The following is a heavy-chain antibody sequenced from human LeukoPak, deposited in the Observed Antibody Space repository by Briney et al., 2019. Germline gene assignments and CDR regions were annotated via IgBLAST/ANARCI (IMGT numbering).Heavy chain of an antibody. J-gene: IGHJ6*02. CDR1: GDSISSYY. CDR3: ARHGPLYEYFYYNMDV. D-gene: IGHD5/OR15-5a*01. V-gene: IGHV4-59*08. CDR2: IYYSGST. Sequence: SETLSLTCTVSGDSISSYYWSWIRQPPGKGLEWIGYIYYSGSTDYNPSLKSRVTTSVDTSKNQFSLKLSSVTAADTAVYYCARHGPLYEYFYYNMDVWGQGTTVTVSS.